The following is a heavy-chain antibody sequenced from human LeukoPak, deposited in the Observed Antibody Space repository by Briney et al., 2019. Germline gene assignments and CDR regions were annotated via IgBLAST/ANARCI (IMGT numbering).Heavy chain of an antibody. Sequence: PSQTLSLTCTVSDGSISSGGYYWSWIRQHPGKGLEWIGYIYYSGSTYYNPSLKSRVTISVDTSKNQFSLKLSSVTAADTAVYYCASVSTAAAGENWFDPWGQGTLVTVSS. V-gene: IGHV4-31*03. D-gene: IGHD6-13*01. CDR3: ASVSTAAAGENWFDP. CDR2: IYYSGST. J-gene: IGHJ5*02. CDR1: DGSISSGGYY.